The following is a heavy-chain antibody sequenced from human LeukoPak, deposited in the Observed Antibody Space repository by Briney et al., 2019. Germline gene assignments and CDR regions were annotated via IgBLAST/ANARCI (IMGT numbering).Heavy chain of an antibody. J-gene: IGHJ3*02. D-gene: IGHD3-9*01. CDR1: GGSFSGYY. Sequence: SETLSLTCAVYGGSFSGYYWSWIRQPPGKGLEWIGEINHSGSTNYNPSLKSRVTISVDTSKNQFSLKLSSVTAADTAVYYCARGAVLRYFDWLSNDAFDIWGQGTMVTVSS. CDR3: ARGAVLRYFDWLSNDAFDI. CDR2: INHSGST. V-gene: IGHV4-34*01.